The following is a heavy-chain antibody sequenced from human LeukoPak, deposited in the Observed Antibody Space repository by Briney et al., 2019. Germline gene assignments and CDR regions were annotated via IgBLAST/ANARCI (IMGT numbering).Heavy chain of an antibody. V-gene: IGHV3-30*02. D-gene: IGHD2-2*01. Sequence: GGSLRLSCAASGFTFSSYGMHWVRQAPGKGLEWVAYIRYHGSNINYADSVKGRFTISRDNSKDTLFLQMSSLRAEDTAVYYCAKVLTGYCGSTSCPYDSWGQGTLVTVSS. CDR2: IRYHGSNI. CDR3: AKVLTGYCGSTSCPYDS. J-gene: IGHJ4*02. CDR1: GFTFSSYG.